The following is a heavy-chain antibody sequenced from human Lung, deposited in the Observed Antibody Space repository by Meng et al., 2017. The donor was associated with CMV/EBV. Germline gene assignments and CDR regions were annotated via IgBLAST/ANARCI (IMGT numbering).Heavy chain of an antibody. CDR2: INPGGST. V-gene: IGHV1-46*01. CDR1: GYSFTSYH. CDR3: VVNLGDFSNYASSFDY. D-gene: IGHD4-11*01. Sequence: ASVXVSXKASGYSFTSYHMHWVRQAPGQGLEWMGMINPGGSTIYAQKFQRRVTMPRDTSTSTVYMELKSLRSEDTAVYYCVVNLGDFSNYASSFDYWGQGXLVTVSS. J-gene: IGHJ4*02.